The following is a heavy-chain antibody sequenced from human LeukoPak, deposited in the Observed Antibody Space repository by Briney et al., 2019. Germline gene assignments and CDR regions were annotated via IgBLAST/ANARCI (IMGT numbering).Heavy chain of an antibody. CDR2: ISSTSGYM. J-gene: IGHJ6*02. CDR3: ARARTYDSSGPYYYYYAMDV. D-gene: IGHD3-22*01. Sequence: GGSLRLSCAAYGFTFSPYTMNWVRQAPGKGLEWVSSISSTSGYMYYADSVKGRFTISRDNAENSLYLQMNSLRAEDTAVYYCARARTYDSSGPYYYYYAMDVWGQGTTVTVSS. V-gene: IGHV3-21*01. CDR1: GFTFSPYT.